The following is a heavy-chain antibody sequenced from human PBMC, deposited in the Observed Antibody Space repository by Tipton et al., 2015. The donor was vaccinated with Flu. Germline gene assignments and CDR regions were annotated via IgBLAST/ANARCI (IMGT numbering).Heavy chain of an antibody. CDR1: GHSISSDYY. CDR3: ARMEWTATTPRYFDL. J-gene: IGHJ2*01. V-gene: IGHV4-31*03. Sequence: LRLSCTISGHSISSDYYWGWIRQHPGKGLEWIGHIYYIGSTYYNPSLKSRVSISVDTSKNQFSLKLSSVTAADTAVYYCARMEWTATTPRYFDLWGRGTLVTVSS. CDR2: IYYIGST. D-gene: IGHD4-17*01.